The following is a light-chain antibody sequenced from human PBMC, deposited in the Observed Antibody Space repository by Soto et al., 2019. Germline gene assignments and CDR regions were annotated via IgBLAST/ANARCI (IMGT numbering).Light chain of an antibody. Sequence: DIQMTQSPSTLAASLGDRVTITCRASQSVSSWLAWYQQKPGKAPKLLIYKASSLESGVPSRLSGSGFGTEFTLTISSLQPDDLPTYYCQQYSSYWTFGQGTKVDIK. J-gene: IGKJ1*01. CDR1: QSVSSW. V-gene: IGKV1-5*03. CDR3: QQYSSYWT. CDR2: KAS.